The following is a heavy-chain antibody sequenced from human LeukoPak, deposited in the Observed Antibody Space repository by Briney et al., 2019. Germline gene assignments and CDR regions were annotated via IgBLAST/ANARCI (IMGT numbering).Heavy chain of an antibody. V-gene: IGHV5-51*01. J-gene: IGHJ5*02. CDR1: GYTFTKFW. Sequence: GESLKISCKGSGYTFTKFWIGWVRQMPRKGLELMGIIYPDDSETRYSPSFQGQVTISADKSISTAYLQWSSLKASDTAMYYCARQALYGSGIGWFDPWGQGTLVTVSS. CDR2: IYPDDSET. CDR3: ARQALYGSGIGWFDP. D-gene: IGHD3-10*01.